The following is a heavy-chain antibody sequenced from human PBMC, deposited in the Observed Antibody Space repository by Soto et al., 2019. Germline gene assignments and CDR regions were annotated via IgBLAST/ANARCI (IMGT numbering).Heavy chain of an antibody. V-gene: IGHV2-5*02. D-gene: IGHD3-3*01. CDR1: GFSLTTSGVG. CDR2: IYWDDDK. J-gene: IGHJ4*02. Sequence: QITLNESGPTVVRPTETLTLTCRFSGFSLTTSGVGVGWIRQSPGKAPEWLALIYWDDDKRYSASLKSRLTITKDTSKNQVVRTVSDLDPTDTATYYCAHRVLRTVFGLVTTTAIYFDFWGQGTLVPVSS. CDR3: AHRVLRTVFGLVTTTAIYFDF.